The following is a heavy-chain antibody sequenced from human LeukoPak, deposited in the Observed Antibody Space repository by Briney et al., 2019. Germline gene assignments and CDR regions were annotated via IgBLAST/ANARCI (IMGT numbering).Heavy chain of an antibody. CDR3: AGEVLWFGELSGRGFDY. V-gene: IGHV4-34*01. CDR2: INHSGST. CDR1: GGSFSGYY. Sequence: SETLSLTCAVYGGSFSGYYWSWIRQPPGKGLEWIGEINHSGSTNYNPSLKSRVTISVDTSKNQFSLKLSSVTAADTAVYYCAGEVLWFGELSGRGFDYWGQGTLVTVSS. J-gene: IGHJ4*02. D-gene: IGHD3-10*01.